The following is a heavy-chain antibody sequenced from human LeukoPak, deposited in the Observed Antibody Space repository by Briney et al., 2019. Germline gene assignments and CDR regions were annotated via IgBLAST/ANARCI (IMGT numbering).Heavy chain of an antibody. J-gene: IGHJ5*02. D-gene: IGHD6-13*01. CDR1: GGSISSGSYY. Sequence: PSETLSLTCTVSGGSISSGSYYWIWLRQPAGKGLEWIGRIYTSGSTNYNPSLKSRVTISVDTSKNQFSLKLSSVTAADTAVYYCAREQQLVPNWLDPWGQGTLVTVSS. CDR3: AREQQLVPNWLDP. CDR2: IYTSGST. V-gene: IGHV4-61*02.